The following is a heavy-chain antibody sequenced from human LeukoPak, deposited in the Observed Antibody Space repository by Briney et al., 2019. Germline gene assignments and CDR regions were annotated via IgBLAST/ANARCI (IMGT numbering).Heavy chain of an antibody. CDR2: ISGSGGST. D-gene: IGHD6-13*01. V-gene: IGHV3-23*01. CDR1: GFTFSSYA. CDR3: AKQLLVLGGADH. Sequence: GGSLRLSXAXSGFTFSSYAMSWVRQAPGKGLEWVSAISGSGGSTYYADSVKGRFTISRDNSKNTLYLQMNSLRAEDTAVFYCAKQLLVLGGADHWGQGPLVTV. J-gene: IGHJ4*02.